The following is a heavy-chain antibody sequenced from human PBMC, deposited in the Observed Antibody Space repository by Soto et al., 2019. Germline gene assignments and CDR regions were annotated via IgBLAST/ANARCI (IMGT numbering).Heavy chain of an antibody. V-gene: IGHV3-23*01. J-gene: IGHJ4*02. CDR2: LSGSGGFT. CDR3: GKDRYYDSRIIDS. CDR1: GFTFNTYA. D-gene: IGHD3-22*01. Sequence: PGESVKISCAASGFTFNTYAMSWVRQAPGKGLEWVASLSGSGGFTEHADSVKGRFSISRDNSKNTLFLQMNGLRVDDTAVYYFGKDRYYDSRIIDSWGSGTLVTVSS.